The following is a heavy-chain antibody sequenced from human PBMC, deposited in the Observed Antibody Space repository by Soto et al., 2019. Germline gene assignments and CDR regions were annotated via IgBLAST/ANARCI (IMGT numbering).Heavy chain of an antibody. CDR1: GYTFTSYG. J-gene: IGHJ4*02. V-gene: IGHV1-18*01. CDR2: ISAYNCNT. CDR3: ARYGVWEPRHY. D-gene: IGHD1-26*01. Sequence: QVQLVQSGAEVKKPGASVKVSCKASGYTFTSYGISWLRQTPGQGLEWMGWISAYNCNTNAAQKLQGRVTMTTDTSTRKAYMELRSLRSDDTAVNYCARYGVWEPRHYWGQGTLVTVPS.